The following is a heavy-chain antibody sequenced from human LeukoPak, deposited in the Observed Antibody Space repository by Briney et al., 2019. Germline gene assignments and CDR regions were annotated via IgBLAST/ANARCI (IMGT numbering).Heavy chain of an antibody. CDR1: GFAFSHYG. J-gene: IGHJ6*03. Sequence: GGSLRLSCEASGFAFSHYGIHWVRQTPGKGLEWVAAISSDGVEKHYADSVKGRFTISRDNSKSTLYLQMNSLRAEDTALYYCAREGHYDILTGYSPVEYYFYYMDVWGKGTTVTVSS. D-gene: IGHD3-9*01. V-gene: IGHV3-30*04. CDR3: AREGHYDILTGYSPVEYYFYYMDV. CDR2: ISSDGVEK.